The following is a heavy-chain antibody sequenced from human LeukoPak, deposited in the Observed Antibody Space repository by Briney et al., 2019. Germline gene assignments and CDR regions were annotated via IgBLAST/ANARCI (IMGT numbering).Heavy chain of an antibody. CDR3: ARTSYYYGPNWFDP. CDR1: GYTFTNHA. J-gene: IGHJ5*02. Sequence: ASVKVSCKASGYTFTNHAIVWVRQAPGQGLEWMGWVSAYSANKNYAQKFQGRVTMTTDTSTSTAYMELRSLRSDDTAMYYCARTSYYYGPNWFDPWGQGTLVTVSS. V-gene: IGHV1-18*01. CDR2: VSAYSANK. D-gene: IGHD3-10*01.